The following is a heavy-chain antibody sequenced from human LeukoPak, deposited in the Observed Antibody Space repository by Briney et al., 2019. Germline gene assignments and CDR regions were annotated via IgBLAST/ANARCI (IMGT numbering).Heavy chain of an antibody. J-gene: IGHJ4*02. D-gene: IGHD3-22*01. Sequence: PGGSLRLSCAASGFTFSSYAMSWVRQAPGKGLEWVSAISGSGGSTYYADSVKGRFTISRDNSKNTLYLQMNSLRAEDTAVYYCAKVHRVIVVVALDYWGQGTLVTVSS. CDR2: ISGSGGST. V-gene: IGHV3-23*01. CDR1: GFTFSSYA. CDR3: AKVHRVIVVVALDY.